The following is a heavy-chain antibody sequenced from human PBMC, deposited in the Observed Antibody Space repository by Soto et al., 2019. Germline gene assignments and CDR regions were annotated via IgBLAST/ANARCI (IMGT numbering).Heavy chain of an antibody. CDR1: GFTFSSYS. Sequence: SGFTFSSYSMNWVRQAPGKGLEWVSSISSSSSYIYYADSVKGRFTISRDNAKNSLYLQMNSLRAEDTAGYYCAGGGEGYCSSTSCYKADYYYMDVWGQGTTVTVSS. CDR3: AGGGEGYCSSTSCYKADYYYMDV. V-gene: IGHV3-21*01. D-gene: IGHD2-2*02. CDR2: ISSSSSYI. J-gene: IGHJ6*03.